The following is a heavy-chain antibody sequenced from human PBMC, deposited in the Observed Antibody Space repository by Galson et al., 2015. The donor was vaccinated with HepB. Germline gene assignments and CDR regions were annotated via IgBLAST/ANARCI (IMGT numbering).Heavy chain of an antibody. V-gene: IGHV1-3*01. Sequence: SVKVSCKASGYTFTSYAMHWVRQAPGQRLEWMGWINAGNGNTKYSQKFQGRVTITRDTSASTAYMELSSLRSEDTAVYYCARELLTTVTRGAFDIWGQGTMVTVSS. CDR1: GYTFTSYA. D-gene: IGHD4-17*01. J-gene: IGHJ3*02. CDR2: INAGNGNT. CDR3: ARELLTTVTRGAFDI.